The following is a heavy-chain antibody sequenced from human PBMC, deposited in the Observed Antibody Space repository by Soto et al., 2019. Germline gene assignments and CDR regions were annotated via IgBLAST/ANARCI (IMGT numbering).Heavy chain of an antibody. J-gene: IGHJ5*02. CDR3: ARAGTSYQQLPLLNWFDP. CDR1: GGSITSSGYY. Sequence: QLQLQESGPGLVKPSETLTLTCTVSGGSITSSGYYWGWIRQPPGKGLEWIGSIYYSGTTYYNPSLKSRVTISVDTSKKLFSLKLRSVTAADTAVYYCARAGTSYQQLPLLNWFDPWGQGTLVTSPQ. D-gene: IGHD6-13*01. CDR2: IYYSGTT. V-gene: IGHV4-39*01.